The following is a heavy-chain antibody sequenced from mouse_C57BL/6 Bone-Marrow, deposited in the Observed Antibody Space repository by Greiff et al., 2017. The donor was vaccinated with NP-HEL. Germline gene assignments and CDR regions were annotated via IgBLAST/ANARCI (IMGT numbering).Heavy chain of an antibody. D-gene: IGHD1-1*01. V-gene: IGHV1-81*01. CDR3: ARWYYGRSYRWYFDV. CDR2: IYPRSGNT. CDR1: GYTFTSYG. Sequence: QVQLQQSGAELARPGASVKLSCKASGYTFTSYGISWVKQRTGQGLEWIGEIYPRSGNTYYNEKFKGKATLTADKSSSTAYMELRSLTSEDSAVYFCARWYYGRSYRWYFDVWGTGTTVTVSS. J-gene: IGHJ1*03.